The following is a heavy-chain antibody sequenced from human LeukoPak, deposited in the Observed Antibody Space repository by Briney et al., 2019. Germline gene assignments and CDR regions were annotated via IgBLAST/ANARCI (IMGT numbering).Heavy chain of an antibody. Sequence: ASVKVSCKASGYTFTSYGISWVRQAPGQGLEWMGWISAYNGNTNYAQNLQGRVVMTTDTSTSTAYMELRSLRSDDTAVYYCARPHLTRGEGVWFDPWGQGTLVTVSS. CDR2: ISAYNGNT. CDR1: GYTFTSYG. J-gene: IGHJ5*02. V-gene: IGHV1-18*01. D-gene: IGHD3-9*01. CDR3: ARPHLTRGEGVWFDP.